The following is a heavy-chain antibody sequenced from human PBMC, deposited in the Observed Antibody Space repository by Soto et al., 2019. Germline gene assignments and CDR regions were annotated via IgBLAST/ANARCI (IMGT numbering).Heavy chain of an antibody. CDR3: ARDRGRFLEWLTFNYYYGMDV. CDR1: GFTFSSYA. Sequence: GGSLRLSCAASGFTFSSYAMHWVRQAPGKGLEWVAVISYDGSNKYYADSVKGRFTISRDNSKNTLYLQMNSLRAEDTAVYYCARDRGRFLEWLTFNYYYGMDVWGQGTTVTVSS. J-gene: IGHJ6*02. CDR2: ISYDGSNK. D-gene: IGHD3-3*01. V-gene: IGHV3-30-3*01.